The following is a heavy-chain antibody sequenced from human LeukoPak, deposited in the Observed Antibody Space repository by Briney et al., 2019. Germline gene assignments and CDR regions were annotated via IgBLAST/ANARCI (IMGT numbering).Heavy chain of an antibody. CDR2: FDPEDGET. V-gene: IGHV1-24*01. CDR3: ATGGSYPFDY. Sequence: GASGMVSCKVSGYTLTELSMHWVRQAPGKGLEWMGGFDPEDGETIYAQKFQGRVTMTEDTSTDTAYMELSSLRSEDTAVYYCATGGSYPFDYWGQGTLVTVSS. J-gene: IGHJ4*02. D-gene: IGHD1-26*01. CDR1: GYTLTELS.